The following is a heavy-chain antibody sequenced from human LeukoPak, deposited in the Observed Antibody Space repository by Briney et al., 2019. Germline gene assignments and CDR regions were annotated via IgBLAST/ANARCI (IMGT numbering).Heavy chain of an antibody. CDR2: ISGSGGST. Sequence: GGSLRLSCAASGFTFSSYAMSWVRQAPGKGLEWVSAISGSGGSTYYADSVKGRFTISRDNSKNTLYLQMNSLRAEDTAVYYWAKLGRSNCGTGTIRGYLCDYWGQGTLVTVSS. D-gene: IGHD4-11*01. J-gene: IGHJ4*02. CDR1: GFTFSSYA. V-gene: IGHV3-23*01. CDR3: AKLGRSNCGTGTIRGYLCDY.